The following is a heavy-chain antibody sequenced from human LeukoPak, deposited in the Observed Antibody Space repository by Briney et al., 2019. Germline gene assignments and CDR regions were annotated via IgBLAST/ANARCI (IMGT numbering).Heavy chain of an antibody. D-gene: IGHD2/OR15-2a*01. Sequence: GGSLRLSCEASGFIFSNYWMSWVRQAPGKGLEWVANIKYDGSETYYVDSVKGRFTISRDNGKNSLYVQMNSLSVEDTAVYYCATYSTLNARDFQHWGQAPWSSSPQ. V-gene: IGHV3-7*01. CDR1: GFIFSNYW. CDR2: IKYDGSET. CDR3: ATYSTLNARDFQH. J-gene: IGHJ1*01.